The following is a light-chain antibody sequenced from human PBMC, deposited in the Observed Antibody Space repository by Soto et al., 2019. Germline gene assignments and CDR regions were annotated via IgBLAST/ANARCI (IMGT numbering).Light chain of an antibody. J-gene: IGLJ1*01. CDR2: GNG. CDR3: QSYDSRLSASV. V-gene: IGLV1-40*01. Sequence: QCVLTRPRSLSWVAGERFTISCTGSSSNIGAHYDVHWYQQLPGTGPKLVIYGNGNRPSGVPDRFSGSKSGSSASLAISGLXPEDEADYYCQSYDSRLSASVFGAGTKVTVL. CDR1: SSNIGAHYD.